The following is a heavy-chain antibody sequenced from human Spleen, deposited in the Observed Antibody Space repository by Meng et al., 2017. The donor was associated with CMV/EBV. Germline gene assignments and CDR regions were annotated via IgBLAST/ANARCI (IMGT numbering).Heavy chain of an antibody. CDR1: GFSFSDYY. CDR3: ARAIGAAESH. V-gene: IGHV3-11*04. J-gene: IGHJ4*02. Sequence: GESLKISCAASGFSFSDYYMSWIRQAPGKGLEWVSYIRSSGSTIYYADSVKGRFTISRDNAKNSLYLQMRSLRVEDTAVYYCARAIGAAESHWGQGTLVTVSS. D-gene: IGHD6-13*01. CDR2: IRSSGSTI.